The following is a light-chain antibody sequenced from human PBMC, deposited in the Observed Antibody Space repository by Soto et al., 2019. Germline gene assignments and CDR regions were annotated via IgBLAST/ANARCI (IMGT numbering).Light chain of an antibody. CDR1: QTISNS. Sequence: EIALTQSPATLSLSPGERATLSCRASQTISNSLAWYQEKPGQAPSLLIYDSSNRATGIPPRFSGSGSGTDFTLTISSHEPEDFAVYYCQQRNSCPPHTFGGGTRVE. J-gene: IGKJ4*01. V-gene: IGKV3-11*01. CDR2: DSS. CDR3: QQRNSCPPHT.